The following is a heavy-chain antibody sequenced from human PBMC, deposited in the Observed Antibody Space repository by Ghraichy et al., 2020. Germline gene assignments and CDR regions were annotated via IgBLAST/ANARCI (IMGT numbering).Heavy chain of an antibody. J-gene: IGHJ6*02. D-gene: IGHD3-3*01. V-gene: IGHV4-34*01. CDR1: GGSFSGYY. Sequence: GSLSLTCAVYGGSFSGYYWSWIRQPPGKGLEWIGEINHSGSTNYNPSLKSRVTISVDTSKNQFSLKLSSVTAADTAVYYCARGVHYDFWSGLYYYGMDVWGQGTTVTVSS. CDR2: INHSGST. CDR3: ARGVHYDFWSGLYYYGMDV.